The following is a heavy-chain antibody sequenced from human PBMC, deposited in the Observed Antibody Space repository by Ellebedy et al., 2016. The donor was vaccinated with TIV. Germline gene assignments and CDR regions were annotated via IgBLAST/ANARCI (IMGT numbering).Heavy chain of an antibody. CDR2: IYYSGST. D-gene: IGHD2-2*01. CDR3: ARVPPIPAAIDY. Sequence: GSLRLSXTVSGGSISSSSYYWGWIRQPPGKGLEWIGSIYYSGSTYYNPSLKSRVTISVDTSKSQFSLKLSSVTAADTAVYYCARVPPIPAAIDYWGQGTLVTVSS. J-gene: IGHJ4*02. CDR1: GGSISSSSYY. V-gene: IGHV4-39*07.